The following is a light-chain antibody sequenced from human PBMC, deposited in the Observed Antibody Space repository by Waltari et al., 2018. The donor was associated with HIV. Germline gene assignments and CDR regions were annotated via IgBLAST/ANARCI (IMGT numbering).Light chain of an antibody. J-gene: IGLJ1*01. V-gene: IGLV2-11*01. CDR3: CSYAGRYTYV. CDR2: DVS. CDR1: RSHVGGYNY. Sequence: QSALTPPRSVSGSPGQSVTISCTGTRSHVGGYNYVSWYQHHPDKAPKVIIYDVSKRPSGVPDRFSGSKSGNTASLTISGLQAEDEAVYYCCSYAGRYTYVFGTGTTVTVL.